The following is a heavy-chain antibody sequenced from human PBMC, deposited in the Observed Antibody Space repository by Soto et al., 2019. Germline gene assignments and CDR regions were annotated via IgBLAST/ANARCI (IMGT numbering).Heavy chain of an antibody. CDR1: GYSFAGYW. D-gene: IGHD3-22*01. V-gene: IGHV5-10-1*01. J-gene: IGHJ4*02. Sequence: GESLKISCKGSGYSFAGYWITWVRQKPGKGLEWVGRIDPSDSQTYYSPSFRGHVTISVTKSITTVFLQWSSLRASDTAMYYCARQIYDSDTGPNFQYYFDSWGQGTPVTVSS. CDR2: IDPSDSQT. CDR3: ARQIYDSDTGPNFQYYFDS.